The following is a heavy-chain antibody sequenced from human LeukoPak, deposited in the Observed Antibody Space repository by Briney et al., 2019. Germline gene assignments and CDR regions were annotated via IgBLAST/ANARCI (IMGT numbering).Heavy chain of an antibody. J-gene: IGHJ4*02. CDR1: SFPFSIYW. D-gene: IGHD2-2*01. CDR3: AGGPDCSSTSCIYFDY. V-gene: IGHV3-74*01. Sequence: GGSLRLSCAPYSFPFSIYWMHWLRHAPGGRVVWVSRINSGGSSTSYADSVKGRFTISRDNAKNTLYLQMNSPRVEDTAVYYCAGGPDCSSTSCIYFDYWGQGTLVTVSS. CDR2: INSGGSST.